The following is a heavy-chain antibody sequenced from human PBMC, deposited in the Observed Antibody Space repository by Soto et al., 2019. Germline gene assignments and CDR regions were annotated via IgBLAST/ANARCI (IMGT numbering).Heavy chain of an antibody. CDR2: VSIGGST. CDR3: AKRRGAGGHFDY. J-gene: IGHJ4*02. V-gene: IGHV3-23*01. D-gene: IGHD2-15*01. CDR1: GFTFSSCA. Sequence: LRLSCAASGFTFSSCAMGWVRQGPGKGLEWVAVVSIGGSTHYADSVRGRFTISRDNSKNTLSLQMNSLTAEDTAVYFCAKRRGAGGHFDYWGQGALVTVSS.